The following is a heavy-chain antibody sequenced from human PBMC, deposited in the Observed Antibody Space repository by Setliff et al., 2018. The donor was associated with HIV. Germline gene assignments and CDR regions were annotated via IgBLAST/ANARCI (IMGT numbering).Heavy chain of an antibody. J-gene: IGHJ3*02. D-gene: IGHD6-19*01. CDR1: GYTFSSYG. V-gene: IGHV1-18*01. CDR3: ARVPFRSAWFSGGHDAFDI. Sequence: ASVKVSCKASGYTFSSYGISWVRQAPGQGLEWMGWISGYNGNTKYAQSFQGRVAMTTETSTSTAYMEMRSLRSDDTAVYYCARVPFRSAWFSGGHDAFDIWGQGTMVTVS. CDR2: ISGYNGNT.